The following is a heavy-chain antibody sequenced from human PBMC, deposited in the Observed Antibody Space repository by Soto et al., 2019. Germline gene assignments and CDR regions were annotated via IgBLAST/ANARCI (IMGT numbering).Heavy chain of an antibody. V-gene: IGHV1-18*01. CDR3: ARDLAPYSSSSYYYGMDV. CDR1: GYTFTSYG. D-gene: IGHD6-6*01. CDR2: ISAYNGNT. J-gene: IGHJ6*02. Sequence: SVKVSCKASGYTFTSYGIIWVRQAPGQGLEWMGWISAYNGNTNYAQKLQGRVTMTTDTSTSTAYMELRGLRSDDTAVYYCARDLAPYSSSSYYYGMDVWGQGTTVTVSS.